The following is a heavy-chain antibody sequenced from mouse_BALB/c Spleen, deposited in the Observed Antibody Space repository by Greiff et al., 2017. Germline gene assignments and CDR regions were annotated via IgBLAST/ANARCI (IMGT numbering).Heavy chain of an antibody. Sequence: EVHLVESGGGLVKPGGSLKLSCAASGFTFSSYAMSWVRQTPEKRLEWVASISSCGSTYYPDSVKGRFTISRDNARNILYLQMSSLRSEDTAMYYCARGYALYAMDYWGQGTSVTVSS. D-gene: IGHD2-10*02. CDR2: ISSCGST. J-gene: IGHJ4*01. CDR1: GFTFSSYA. V-gene: IGHV5-6-5*01. CDR3: ARGYALYAMDY.